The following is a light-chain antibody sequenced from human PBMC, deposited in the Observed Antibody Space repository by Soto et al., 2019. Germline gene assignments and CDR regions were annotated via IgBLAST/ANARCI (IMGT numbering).Light chain of an antibody. V-gene: IGLV2-14*03. Sequence: SALTQPASVSGSPGQAITISCSGTSSDVGAFNYVSWYQQHPGKAPKLMIYDVSNRPSGVSNRFSGSKSGNTASLTISGLRAEDEADYYCNSYTSNNTYVFGTGTKVTVL. J-gene: IGLJ1*01. CDR3: NSYTSNNTYV. CDR1: SSDVGAFNY. CDR2: DVS.